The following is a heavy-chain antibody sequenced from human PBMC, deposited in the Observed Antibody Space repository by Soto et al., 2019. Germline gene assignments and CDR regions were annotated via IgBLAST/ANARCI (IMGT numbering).Heavy chain of an antibody. CDR1: GFTFSSYG. V-gene: IGHV3-33*01. J-gene: IGHJ4*02. CDR3: ARGGWVVAATLYFEY. D-gene: IGHD2-15*01. Sequence: QVQLVESGGGVVQPGRSLRLSCAASGFTFSSYGMHGVRQAPGKGLEWVAVIWYDGSNKYYADSVKGRFTISRDNSKNTLYLQMNSLRAEDTAVYYCARGGWVVAATLYFEYWGQGTLVNVSS. CDR2: IWYDGSNK.